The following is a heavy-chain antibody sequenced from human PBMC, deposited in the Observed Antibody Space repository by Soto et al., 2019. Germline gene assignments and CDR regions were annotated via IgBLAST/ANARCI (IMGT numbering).Heavy chain of an antibody. CDR3: PRDWRWNDEDYYYGMDV. D-gene: IGHD1-1*01. V-gene: IGHV1-18*01. Sequence: ASVKVSCKASGYTFTSYGISWVRQAPGQGLEWMGWISAYNGDTNYAQKLQGRVTMTTDTSTSTAYMELRSLRSDDTAVYYCPRDWRWNDEDYYYGMDVWGQGSTVTVSS. CDR1: GYTFTSYG. CDR2: ISAYNGDT. J-gene: IGHJ6*02.